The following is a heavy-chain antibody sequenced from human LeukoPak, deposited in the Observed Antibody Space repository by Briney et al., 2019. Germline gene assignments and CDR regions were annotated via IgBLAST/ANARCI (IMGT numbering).Heavy chain of an antibody. Sequence: PGGSLRLSCAASGFTFSSYEMNWVRQAPGQGPEWVANIKEDGSLKNYVDSVEGRFTVSRDNAKNTLYLQMNSLRLEDTAVYYCVRDWAPASMQAAPFDCWGQGTLVTVSS. J-gene: IGHJ4*02. CDR1: GFTFSSYE. CDR2: IKEDGSLK. V-gene: IGHV3-7*01. D-gene: IGHD2/OR15-2a*01. CDR3: VRDWAPASMQAAPFDC.